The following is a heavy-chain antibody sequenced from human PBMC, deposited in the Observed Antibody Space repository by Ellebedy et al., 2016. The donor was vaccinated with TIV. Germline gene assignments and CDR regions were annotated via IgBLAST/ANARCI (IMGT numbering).Heavy chain of an antibody. J-gene: IGHJ3*02. CDR1: GYTFTTYD. CDR3: ARRRAGSSGSHEPFDI. CDR2: INPSSGNT. V-gene: IGHV1-8*01. D-gene: IGHD3-22*01. Sequence: ASVKVSCKASGYTFTTYDINWVRQATGLGLEWMGWINPSSGNTGYAQKFQNRVTMTRNTSITTAYMELNSLRSEDTAVYFCARRRAGSSGSHEPFDIWGQGTMVTVSS.